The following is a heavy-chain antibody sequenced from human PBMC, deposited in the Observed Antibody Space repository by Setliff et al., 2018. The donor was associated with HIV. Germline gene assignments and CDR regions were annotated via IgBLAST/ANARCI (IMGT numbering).Heavy chain of an antibody. D-gene: IGHD3-3*02. CDR1: GFTFGDFA. Sequence: GGSLRLSCTASGFTFGDFAMNWVRQAPGKGLEWVGCTRSKTYGGTTEYAASLQGQVTISADKSMSTAYLQWNSLKASDTAMYYCARLPNRVLGYYYMDVWGKGTTVTVSS. CDR3: ARLPNRVLGYYYMDV. V-gene: IGHV3-49*04. J-gene: IGHJ6*03. CDR2: TRSKTYGGTT.